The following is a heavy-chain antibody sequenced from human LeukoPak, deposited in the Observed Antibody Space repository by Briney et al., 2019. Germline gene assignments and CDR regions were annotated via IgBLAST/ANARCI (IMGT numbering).Heavy chain of an antibody. Sequence: SETLSLTCTVSGGSISSSGYHWGWIRQPPGEGLEWIASIYHSGNTYYNSSLQSRVTISVDTSKNQFSLKLASVTAADTAVYYCARLGIATTGPAYWGQGTLVTVSS. CDR2: IYHSGNT. CDR3: ARLGIATTGPAY. J-gene: IGHJ4*02. V-gene: IGHV4-39*01. CDR1: GGSISSSGYH. D-gene: IGHD6-13*01.